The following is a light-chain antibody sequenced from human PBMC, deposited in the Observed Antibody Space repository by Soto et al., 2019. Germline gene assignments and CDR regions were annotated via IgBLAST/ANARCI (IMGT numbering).Light chain of an antibody. J-gene: IGKJ4*01. V-gene: IGKV3-11*01. Sequence: ETVLTQSPATLSLSPGERATLSCRSSESVSNSLAWYQHKPGQAPRLLIYNASNRATGIPARFGGSGSGTDFTLTICSLEPEDFAVYFCQHRAGWPPALTFGGGTKVDIK. CDR1: ESVSNS. CDR3: QHRAGWPPALT. CDR2: NAS.